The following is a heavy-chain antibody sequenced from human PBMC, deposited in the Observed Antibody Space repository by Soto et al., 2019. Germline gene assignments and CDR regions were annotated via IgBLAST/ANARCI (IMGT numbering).Heavy chain of an antibody. CDR3: ARGEIAARPYYGMDV. J-gene: IGHJ6*02. CDR2: IYPGDSDT. CDR1: GYSLTSYW. D-gene: IGHD6-6*01. Sequence: GESLKTPCNGPGYSLTSYWIGWVRQMPGKGLEWMGIIYPGDSDTRYSPSFQGQVTISADESISTAYLQWSSLKASDTAMYYCARGEIAARPYYGMDVWGQGTTVTV. V-gene: IGHV5-51*01.